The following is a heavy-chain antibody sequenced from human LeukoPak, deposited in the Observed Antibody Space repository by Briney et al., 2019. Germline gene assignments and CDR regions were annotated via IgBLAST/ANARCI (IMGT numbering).Heavy chain of an antibody. D-gene: IGHD2-15*01. CDR3: AKGVLGYCSGGSCYLDY. CDR2: ISASGGST. CDR1: GFTFSSYA. Sequence: PGGSLRLSCAASGFTFSSYAMSWVRQAPGKGLEWVSAISASGGSTYYADSVKGRFTISRDNSKNTLYLQMNSLRAEDTAVYYCAKGVLGYCSGGSCYLDYWGQGTLVTVSS. J-gene: IGHJ4*02. V-gene: IGHV3-23*01.